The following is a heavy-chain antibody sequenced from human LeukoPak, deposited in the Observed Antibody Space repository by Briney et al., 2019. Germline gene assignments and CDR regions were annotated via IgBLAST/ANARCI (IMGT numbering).Heavy chain of an antibody. CDR3: ARGYSSSWTFYY. V-gene: IGHV4-34*01. Sequence: SETLSLTCAVYGGSFSGYYWSWIRQPPGKGLDWIGEINHSGSTNYNPSLKSRVTISVDTSKNQFSLKLSSVTAADTAVYYCARGYSSSWTFYYWGQGTLVTVSS. CDR1: GGSFSGYY. J-gene: IGHJ4*02. D-gene: IGHD6-13*01. CDR2: INHSGST.